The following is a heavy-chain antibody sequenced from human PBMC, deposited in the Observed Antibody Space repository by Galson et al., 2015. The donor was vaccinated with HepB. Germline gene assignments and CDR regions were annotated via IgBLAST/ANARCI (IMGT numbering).Heavy chain of an antibody. Sequence: YLRLSCAASGSTFNNYAMSWVRQTAGKGLEWVAALSISGDDAYYAGSVKGRFTISRDNSKNTLFLQMNSLRAEDTAIYYCAKDSLGDDEFICSFDYWGQGALVTVSS. D-gene: IGHD3-16*01. J-gene: IGHJ4*02. CDR1: GSTFNNYA. CDR2: LSISGDDA. V-gene: IGHV3-23*01. CDR3: AKDSLGDDEFICSFDY.